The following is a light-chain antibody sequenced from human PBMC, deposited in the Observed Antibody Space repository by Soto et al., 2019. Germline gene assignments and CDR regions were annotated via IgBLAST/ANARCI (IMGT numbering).Light chain of an antibody. J-gene: IGLJ7*01. CDR2: VNSDGSH. CDR1: SGHISNA. V-gene: IGLV4-69*01. Sequence: QLVLTQSPSASASLGASVKLTCTLSSGHISNAIAWHQQKPEKGPRFLMNVNSDGSHIKGYGIPDRFSGSSSGAERYLIISSLQSEDEADYYCQTWGTGIPVVFGGGTQLTVL. CDR3: QTWGTGIPVV.